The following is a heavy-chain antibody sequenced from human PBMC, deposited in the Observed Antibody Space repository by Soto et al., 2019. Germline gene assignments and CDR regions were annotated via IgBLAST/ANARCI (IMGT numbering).Heavy chain of an antibody. D-gene: IGHD1-26*01. J-gene: IGHJ6*02. CDR3: AADPPPLVGATTDLGYYYYYGMDV. V-gene: IGHV1-58*01. Sequence: GASVKVSCKASGFTFTSSAVQWVRQARGQRLEWIGWIVVGSGNTNYAQKFQERVTITRDMSTSTAYMELSSLRSEDTAVYYCAADPPPLVGATTDLGYYYYYGMDVWGQGTTVTVSS. CDR2: IVVGSGNT. CDR1: GFTFTSSA.